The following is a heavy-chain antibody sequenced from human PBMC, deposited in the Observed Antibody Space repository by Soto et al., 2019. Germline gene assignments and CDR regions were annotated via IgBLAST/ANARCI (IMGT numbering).Heavy chain of an antibody. Sequence: ASVVSCKASGYTFTSYGISWVRQAPGQGLEWMGWISAYNGNTNYAQKLQGRVTMTTDTSTSTAYMELRSLRSDDTAVYYCARVREWDIVVVPAAIGGAYYYYYMDVWGKGTTVTVSS. D-gene: IGHD2-2*01. CDR1: GYTFTSYG. CDR3: ARVREWDIVVVPAAIGGAYYYYYMDV. J-gene: IGHJ6*03. CDR2: ISAYNGNT. V-gene: IGHV1-18*01.